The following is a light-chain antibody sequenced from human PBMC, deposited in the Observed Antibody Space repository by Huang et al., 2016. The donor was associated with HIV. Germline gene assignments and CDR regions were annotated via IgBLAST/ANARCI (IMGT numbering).Light chain of an antibody. Sequence: AIQMTQSPSSLSAFVGDRVTITCRASQGIGNDLGWYHQKPGKAPKLLISAASTLQRGVPARFSGSGSGTDFTLTINSLQPEDFATYYCLQDSTDPHTFGQGTKLEIK. J-gene: IGKJ2*01. CDR1: QGIGND. CDR2: AAS. CDR3: LQDSTDPHT. V-gene: IGKV1-6*01.